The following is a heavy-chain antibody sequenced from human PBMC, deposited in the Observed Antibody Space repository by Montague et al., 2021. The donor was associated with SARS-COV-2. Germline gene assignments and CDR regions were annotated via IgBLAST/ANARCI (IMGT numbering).Heavy chain of an antibody. V-gene: IGHV4-34*01. D-gene: IGHD2-2*01. CDR1: GGSFSGYY. Sequence: SETLSLTCAVYGGSFSGYYWSWIRQPPGQGLEWIGEINHSGSTNYNPSLTSQVTISVDTSKSQFSLKLSSVTAADTAVYYCTREGYQVLWSDYYYYGMDVWGQGTTVTVSS. J-gene: IGHJ6*02. CDR2: INHSGST. CDR3: TREGYQVLWSDYYYYGMDV.